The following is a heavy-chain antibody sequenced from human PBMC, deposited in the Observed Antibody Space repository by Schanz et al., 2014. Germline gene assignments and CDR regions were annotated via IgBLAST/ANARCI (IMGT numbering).Heavy chain of an antibody. V-gene: IGHV3-30*07. Sequence: QVQLVESGGGVVQPGRSLRLSCAASGFTFRSHAMHWVRQAPGKGLEWGAVISHDGSKKYYADSVKGRFTISRDNSKNTWYLQVNSLRAEDTAVYYCAKHVRSLTGNDYWGQGTLVTVSS. J-gene: IGHJ4*02. CDR3: AKHVRSLTGNDY. CDR2: ISHDGSKK. CDR1: GFTFRSHA. D-gene: IGHD3-9*01.